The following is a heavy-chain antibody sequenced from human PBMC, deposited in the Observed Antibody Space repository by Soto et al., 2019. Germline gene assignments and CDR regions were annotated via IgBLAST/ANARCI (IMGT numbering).Heavy chain of an antibody. CDR3: ARDRVQLERRLSQYYYYYYRDV. D-gene: IGHD1-1*01. CDR2: INPSGGST. J-gene: IGHJ6*03. V-gene: IGHV1-46*03. Sequence: QVQLVQSGAEVKKPGASVKVSCKASGYTFTSYYMHWVRQAPGQGLEWMGIINPSGGSTSYAQKFPGRVHMTREPSTSNVYMGPSSLRSEETAVYYCARDRVQLERRLSQYYYYYYRDVWGKGTTVNGSS. CDR1: GYTFTSYY.